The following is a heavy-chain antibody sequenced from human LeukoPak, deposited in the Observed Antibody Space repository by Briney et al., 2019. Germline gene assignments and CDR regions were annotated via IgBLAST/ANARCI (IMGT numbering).Heavy chain of an antibody. CDR3: VSWSGKYYVTSEIPANS. Sequence: GGSLRLSCAASGLTFRNYWMSWIRQAPGKGLEWAAHISKDGSNKYYVDSVKGRLTIYRDNAKNSLYLQMNSLRVEDTAVYYCVSWSGKYYVTSEIPANSWGQGTLVTVSS. V-gene: IGHV3-7*01. J-gene: IGHJ4*02. CDR2: ISKDGSNK. D-gene: IGHD3-10*02. CDR1: GLTFRNYW.